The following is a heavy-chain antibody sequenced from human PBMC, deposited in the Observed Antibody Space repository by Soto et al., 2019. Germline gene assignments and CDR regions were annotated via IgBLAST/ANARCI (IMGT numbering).Heavy chain of an antibody. J-gene: IGHJ5*02. CDR1: GGSISSGVYY. Sequence: PSETLSLTCTVSGGSISSGVYYWSWIRQHPGKGLEWLGYIYYSGSPYYNPSLKSRVTISVDRSKNQFSLKLSSVTAADTAVYYCARELRFLEYNWFDPWGQGTLVTVSS. CDR3: ARELRFLEYNWFDP. D-gene: IGHD3-3*01. V-gene: IGHV4-31*03. CDR2: IYYSGSP.